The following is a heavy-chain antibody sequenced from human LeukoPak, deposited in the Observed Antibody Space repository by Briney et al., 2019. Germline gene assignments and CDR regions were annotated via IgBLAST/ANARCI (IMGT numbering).Heavy chain of an antibody. Sequence: GGSLRLSCAASGFTFSSYAMHWVRQAPGKGLEWVAVISYDGSNKYYADSVKGRFTISRDNSKNTLYLQMNSLRAEDTAVYYCARGPVTPGGYLFWGQGTLVTVSS. CDR3: ARGPVTPGGYLF. CDR2: ISYDGSNK. D-gene: IGHD4-23*01. CDR1: GFTFSSYA. V-gene: IGHV3-30-3*01. J-gene: IGHJ4*02.